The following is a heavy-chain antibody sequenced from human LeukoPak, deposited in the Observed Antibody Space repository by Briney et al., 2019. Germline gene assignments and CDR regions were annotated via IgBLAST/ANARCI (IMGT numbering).Heavy chain of an antibody. Sequence: SVKVSCKASGGTFSSYAISWVRQAPGQGLEWMGRIIPILGIATYAQKFQGRVTITADKSTSTAYMELSSLRSEDTAVYYCASTHLGYCSGGSCYTPDGVGLDYWGQGTLVTVSS. CDR3: ASTHLGYCSGGSCYTPDGVGLDY. V-gene: IGHV1-69*04. CDR2: IIPILGIA. J-gene: IGHJ4*02. CDR1: GGTFSSYA. D-gene: IGHD2-15*01.